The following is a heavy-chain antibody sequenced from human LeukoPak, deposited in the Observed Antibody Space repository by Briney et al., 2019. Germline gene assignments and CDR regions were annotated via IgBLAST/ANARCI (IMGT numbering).Heavy chain of an antibody. Sequence: GGSLRLSSAASRVTLSMYCMHWFRQAPGKGLVWVSRINSDGISTSYADSVKGRFTISRDNAKNTLYLQMNSLRAEDTAVYYCARDGNYYASSGPAAYWRQGTLVTVSS. CDR3: ARDGNYYASSGPAAY. V-gene: IGHV3-74*01. J-gene: IGHJ4*02. D-gene: IGHD3-22*01. CDR2: INSDGIST. CDR1: RVTLSMYC.